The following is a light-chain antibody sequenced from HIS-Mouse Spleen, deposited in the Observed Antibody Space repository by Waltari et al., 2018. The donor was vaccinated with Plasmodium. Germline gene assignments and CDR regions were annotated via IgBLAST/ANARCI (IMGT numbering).Light chain of an antibody. CDR1: SPRSYY. Sequence: SSELTQDPAVSVALGQTVRITGQGDSPRSYYASWYQQKPGPAPVLVIYGKNNRPSGIPDRFSGSSSGNTASLTITGAQAEDEADYYCNSRDSSGNHLVFGGGTKLTVL. V-gene: IGLV3-19*01. CDR3: NSRDSSGNHLV. CDR2: GKN. J-gene: IGLJ2*01.